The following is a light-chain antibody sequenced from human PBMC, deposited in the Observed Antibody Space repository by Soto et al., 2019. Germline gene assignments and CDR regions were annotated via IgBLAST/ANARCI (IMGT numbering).Light chain of an antibody. CDR2: ASS. J-gene: IGKJ1*01. Sequence: AIRMTQSPSSFSAATGDRVTITCRATQGIGSYLAWYQHKPGRAPKLLIYASSTLQSGVPSRFSGSGSGTDFTLTISYLQSEDFATYYCHQYYNYPRTFGQGTKVEIK. CDR1: QGIGSY. CDR3: HQYYNYPRT. V-gene: IGKV1-8*01.